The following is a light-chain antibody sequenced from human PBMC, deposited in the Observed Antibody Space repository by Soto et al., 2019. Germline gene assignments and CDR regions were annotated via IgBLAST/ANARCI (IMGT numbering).Light chain of an antibody. V-gene: IGKV3-20*01. J-gene: IGKJ4*01. Sequence: EIVLTQSPGTLSLSPGERATLSCRASQRVSSSYLAWYQQKPGQAPRLLIYGASSRATGIPDRFSGSGSGTDFTLTISILEPEDFALYYCQQYGSSPRLTFGGGTKVEIK. CDR2: GAS. CDR1: QRVSSSY. CDR3: QQYGSSPRLT.